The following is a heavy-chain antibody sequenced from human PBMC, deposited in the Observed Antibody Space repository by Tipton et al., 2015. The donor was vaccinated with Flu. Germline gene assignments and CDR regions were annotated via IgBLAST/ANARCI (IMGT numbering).Heavy chain of an antibody. CDR2: ISYDGSNK. D-gene: IGHD2-15*01. CDR3: ARSVLVVASFDY. V-gene: IGHV3-30-3*01. J-gene: IGHJ4*02. Sequence: SLRLSCAASGFTFSSYAMHWVRQAPGKGLEWVAVISYDGSNKYYADSVKGRFTIPRDNSKNTLYLQMNSLRAEDTAVYYCARSVLVVASFDYGGQGTRVTVSS. CDR1: GFTFSSYA.